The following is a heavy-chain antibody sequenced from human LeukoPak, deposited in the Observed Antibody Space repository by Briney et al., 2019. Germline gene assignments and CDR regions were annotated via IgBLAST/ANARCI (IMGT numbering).Heavy chain of an antibody. V-gene: IGHV5-51*01. CDR3: AIARGYSGYDSKFDY. CDR2: IYPGDSDT. J-gene: IGHJ4*02. Sequence: GESLQISCKGSGYSFTSYWIGWVRQMPGKGLEWMGIIYPGDSDTRYSPSFQGQVTISADKSISTAYLQWSSLKASDTAMYYRAIARGYSGYDSKFDYWGQGTLVTVSS. D-gene: IGHD5-12*01. CDR1: GYSFTSYW.